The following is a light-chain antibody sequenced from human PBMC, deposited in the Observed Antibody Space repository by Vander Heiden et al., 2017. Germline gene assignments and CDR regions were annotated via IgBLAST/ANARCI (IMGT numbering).Light chain of an antibody. V-gene: IGKV2-28*01. CDR2: LGS. J-gene: IGKJ2*03. CDR1: QSLLHSNGYNY. Sequence: DIVMTQSPLSLPVTPGEPASISCRSSQSLLHSNGYNYLDWYLQKPGQSPQLLIYLGSNRASGVPDRFRASGSGTDCTLKISRVEAEDVGVYYCMQASQTGTSF. CDR3: MQASQTGTS.